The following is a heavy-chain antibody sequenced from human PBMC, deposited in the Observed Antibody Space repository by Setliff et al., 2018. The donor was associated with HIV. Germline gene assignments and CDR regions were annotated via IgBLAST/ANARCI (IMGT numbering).Heavy chain of an antibody. CDR3: ANRLYYYDSSGSLREEGFDP. CDR1: GASIITDPHY. CDR2: IFYGGNP. D-gene: IGHD3-22*01. V-gene: IGHV4-39*01. Sequence: SETLSLTCSVSGASIITDPHYWGWIRQSPGKGLEWIGNIFYGGNPHYSPSLNSRVTISLDTSKNQFSLKLTSVTAADTAVYYCANRLYYYDSSGSLREEGFDPWGQGTLVTAPQ. J-gene: IGHJ5*02.